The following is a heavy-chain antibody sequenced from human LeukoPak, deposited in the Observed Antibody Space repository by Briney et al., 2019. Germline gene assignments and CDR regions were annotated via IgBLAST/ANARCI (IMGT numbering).Heavy chain of an antibody. D-gene: IGHD3-22*01. Sequence: GGSLRLSCAASGFTFVDYGMSWVRQAPGKGLEWVSGINWNGDSTGYADSVKGRFTISRDNAKNSLYLQMNSLRAEDTALYYCAKAMIVVITDDAFDIWGQGTMVTVSS. V-gene: IGHV3-20*04. CDR3: AKAMIVVITDDAFDI. CDR1: GFTFVDYG. CDR2: INWNGDST. J-gene: IGHJ3*02.